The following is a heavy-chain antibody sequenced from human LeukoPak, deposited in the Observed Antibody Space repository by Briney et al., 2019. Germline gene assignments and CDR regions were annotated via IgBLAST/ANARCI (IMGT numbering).Heavy chain of an antibody. D-gene: IGHD1-26*01. CDR2: INNDGSYT. CDR1: GFTFSSYW. V-gene: IGHV3-74*01. CDR3: ARGAGKSGSHGTFDY. Sequence: GGSLRLSCAASGFTFSSYWMHWVRQAPGKGLVSVSRINNDGSYTSYADSVKGRFTISRDNAKNTLYLQMNSLRAEDTAVYYCARGAGKSGSHGTFDYWGQGTLVTVSS. J-gene: IGHJ4*02.